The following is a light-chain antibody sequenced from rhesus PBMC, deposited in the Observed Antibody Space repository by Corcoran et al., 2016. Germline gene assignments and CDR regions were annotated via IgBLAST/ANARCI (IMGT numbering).Light chain of an antibody. J-gene: IGKJ1*01. CDR1: QGITND. CDR3: QHYYSPPLT. CDR2: GAS. V-gene: IGKV1-21*01. Sequence: DIQMTQSPSSLSASVGDRVTITCRASQGITNDLVWYQQKPGDTPKLLIYGASILQSGIPSRFRASVFGTNFTFTLSSLQPEDFATYFCQHYYSPPLTFGQGTEVEIK.